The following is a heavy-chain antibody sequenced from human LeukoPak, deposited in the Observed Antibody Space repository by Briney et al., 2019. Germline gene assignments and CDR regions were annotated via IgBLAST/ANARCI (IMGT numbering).Heavy chain of an antibody. CDR1: GGSFSGYY. Sequence: SGTLSLTCAVYGGSFSGYYWSWIRQPPGKGLEWIGEINHSGSTNYNPSLKRRVTISVDTSKNHFSLKLSSVTAADTAVYYCARGLGTAMTFDYWGQGTPVTASS. CDR2: INHSGST. CDR3: ARGLGTAMTFDY. J-gene: IGHJ4*02. D-gene: IGHD5-18*01. V-gene: IGHV4-34*01.